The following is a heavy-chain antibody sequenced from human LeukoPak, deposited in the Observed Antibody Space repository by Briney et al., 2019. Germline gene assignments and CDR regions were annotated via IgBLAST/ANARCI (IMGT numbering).Heavy chain of an antibody. J-gene: IGHJ4*02. CDR3: AKGVYCSGGSCQIRATTDFDY. D-gene: IGHD2-15*01. Sequence: GGSLRLSCAASGFTFSSYGMHWVRQAPGKGLEWVAVISYDGSNKYYADSVKGRFTISRDNSKNTLYPQMNSLRAEDTAVYYCAKGVYCSGGSCQIRATTDFDYWGQGTLVTVSS. CDR2: ISYDGSNK. V-gene: IGHV3-30*18. CDR1: GFTFSSYG.